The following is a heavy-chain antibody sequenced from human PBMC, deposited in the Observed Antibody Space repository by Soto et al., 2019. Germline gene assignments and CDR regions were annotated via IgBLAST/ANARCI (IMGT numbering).Heavy chain of an antibody. J-gene: IGHJ1*01. D-gene: IGHD3-22*01. CDR3: ATELIGGPAEHFQY. V-gene: IGHV3-7*01. CDR1: GGTFSRYW. CDR2: ISQHGSET. Sequence: GGSLRLPCAVSGGTFSRYWMSWVRKTQGKGLEWVANISQHGSETYYLDAVKGRFTISRDNAKNSLYLQMDSLRAEDTAVYYFATELIGGPAEHFQYWRQGTLVTVSS.